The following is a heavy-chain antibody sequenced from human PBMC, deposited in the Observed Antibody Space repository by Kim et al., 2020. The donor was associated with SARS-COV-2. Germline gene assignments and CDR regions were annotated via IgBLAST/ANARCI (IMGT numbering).Heavy chain of an antibody. CDR1: GGSISSSSYY. D-gene: IGHD6-13*01. Sequence: SETLSLTCTVSGGSISSSSYYWGWIRQPPGKGLEWIGSIYYSGSTYYNPSLKSRVTISVDTSKNQFSLKLSSVTAADTAVYYCARRDIAAAAFDYWGQGTLVTVSS. CDR3: ARRDIAAAAFDY. J-gene: IGHJ4*02. V-gene: IGHV4-39*01. CDR2: IYYSGST.